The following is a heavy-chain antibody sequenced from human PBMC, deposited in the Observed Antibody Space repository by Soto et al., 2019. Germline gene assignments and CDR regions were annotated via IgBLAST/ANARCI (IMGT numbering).Heavy chain of an antibody. CDR3: ARDFGYYASGSYPYYFDY. J-gene: IGHJ4*02. D-gene: IGHD3-10*01. Sequence: PGGSLRLSCAASGFTFSSYSMNWVRQAPGKGLEWVSSISSSSSYIYYADSVKGRFTISRDNAKNSLYLQMNSLRAEDTALYYCARDFGYYASGSYPYYFDYWGQXPLVTVSS. CDR2: ISSSSSYI. V-gene: IGHV3-21*04. CDR1: GFTFSSYS.